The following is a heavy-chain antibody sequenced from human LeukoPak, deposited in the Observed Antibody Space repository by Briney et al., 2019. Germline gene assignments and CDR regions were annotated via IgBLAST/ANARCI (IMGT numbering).Heavy chain of an antibody. CDR1: GYTFTSYY. D-gene: IGHD2-21*02. J-gene: IGHJ5*02. CDR2: INPSGGST. CDR3: ARGAHVVVVTYNWVDP. V-gene: IGHV1-46*01. Sequence: ASVKVSCKASGYTFTSYYMHWVRQAPGQGLEWMGIINPSGGSTSYAQKFQGRVTMTRDTSTSTVYMELSSLRSEDTAVYYCARGAHVVVVTYNWVDPGAQGTLVTDSS.